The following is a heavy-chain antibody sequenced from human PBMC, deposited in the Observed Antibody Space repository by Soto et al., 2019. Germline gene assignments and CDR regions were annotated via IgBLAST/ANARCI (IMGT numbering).Heavy chain of an antibody. CDR3: ARGLITGSHYSGGWYYFDS. V-gene: IGHV4-34*01. CDR2: INHSGSA. J-gene: IGHJ4*02. CDR1: GESFSGYI. D-gene: IGHD6-19*01. Sequence: QVQLQQSGAGLLKPSETLSLTCAVYGESFSGYIWTWIRQTPGKGLQWIGQINHSGSASYNPSLKSRVTISVHTSNSQFSLELSAVTAADTAVYYCARGLITGSHYSGGWYYFDSWGQRTQVTVSS.